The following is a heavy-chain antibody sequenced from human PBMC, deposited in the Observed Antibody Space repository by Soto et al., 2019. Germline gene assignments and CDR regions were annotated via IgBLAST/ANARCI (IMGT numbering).Heavy chain of an antibody. J-gene: IGHJ5*02. CDR2: INAGNGNT. D-gene: IGHD6-19*01. CDR3: AGARGSSGANNWFDP. Sequence: QVQHVQSGAEVKKPGASVKVSCKASGYTFTSYAMHWVRQAPGQRLEWMGWINAGNGNTKYSQKFQGRVTITRDTAESTAYMELSSLRSEDTAVYYCAGARGSSGANNWFDPWGQGTLVTVSS. CDR1: GYTFTSYA. V-gene: IGHV1-3*01.